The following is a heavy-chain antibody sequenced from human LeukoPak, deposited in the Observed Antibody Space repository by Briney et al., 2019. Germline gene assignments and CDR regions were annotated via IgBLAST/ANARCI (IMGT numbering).Heavy chain of an antibody. Sequence: ASVKVSCKVSGYTLTELSMHWVRQAPGKGLEWMGGFDAEDGETIYAQKFQGRVTMTEDTSTDTAYMELSSLRSEDTAVYYCATMGPGSPYYYYGMDVWGQGTTVTVSS. D-gene: IGHD6-25*01. CDR1: GYTLTELS. J-gene: IGHJ6*02. CDR3: ATMGPGSPYYYYGMDV. CDR2: FDAEDGET. V-gene: IGHV1-24*01.